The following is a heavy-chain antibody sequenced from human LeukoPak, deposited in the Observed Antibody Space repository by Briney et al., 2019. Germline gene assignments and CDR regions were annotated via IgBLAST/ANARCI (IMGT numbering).Heavy chain of an antibody. Sequence: SGGSLRLSCAASGFTFSTYFMHWVRQAPGKGLEWVADIASDGSHTFYVESVKGRFTISRDNAKNSLYLQMNSLRAEDTAVYYCARDGPGGHYYGSGSLSSFDYWGQGTLVTVSS. D-gene: IGHD3-10*01. CDR1: GFTFSTYF. CDR2: IASDGSHT. V-gene: IGHV3-30-3*01. CDR3: ARDGPGGHYYGSGSLSSFDY. J-gene: IGHJ4*02.